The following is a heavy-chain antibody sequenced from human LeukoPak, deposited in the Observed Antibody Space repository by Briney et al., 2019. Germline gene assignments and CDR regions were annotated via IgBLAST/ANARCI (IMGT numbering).Heavy chain of an antibody. CDR3: ARRRGYFSWFDP. D-gene: IGHD3-22*01. CDR2: INHSGST. Sequence: SETLSLTCAVCGGSFSGYYWSWIRQPPGKGLEWIGEINHSGSTNYNPSLKSRVTISVDTSKNQFSLKLSSVTAADTAVYYCARRRGYFSWFDPWGQGTLVTVSS. CDR1: GGSFSGYY. V-gene: IGHV4-34*01. J-gene: IGHJ5*02.